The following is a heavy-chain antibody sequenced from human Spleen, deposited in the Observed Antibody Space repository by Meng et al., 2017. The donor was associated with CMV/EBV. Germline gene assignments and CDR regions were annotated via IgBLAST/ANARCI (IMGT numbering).Heavy chain of an antibody. D-gene: IGHD4-17*01. CDR2: INPNSGDT. J-gene: IGHJ5*02. CDR1: GDTFTDYY. V-gene: IGHV1-2*02. Sequence: VQLVQPGAERRKPGASVKVSRKASGDTFTDYYMHWVRQAPGQGLEWMGCINPNSGDTNYAQKFQGRVTMTRDTSISTAYMELSRLRSDDTAVYYCTRDAHLTTVTPNWFDPWGQGTLVTVSS. CDR3: TRDAHLTTVTPNWFDP.